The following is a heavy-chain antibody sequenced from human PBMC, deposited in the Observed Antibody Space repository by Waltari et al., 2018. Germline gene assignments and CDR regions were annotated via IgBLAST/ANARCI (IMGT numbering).Heavy chain of an antibody. CDR3: ARQDYYYVKGYFDL. D-gene: IGHD3-22*01. CDR1: GFIFGNVW. V-gene: IGHV3-74*01. Sequence: EVHLVESGGGSVQPGGSLRLSCAASGFIFGNVWMHWFRPVPGKGLVWVFRIKDDGSTISTADSVKGRFTTSRDNDKNTLYLQMDSLRVEDTAVYYCARQDYYYVKGYFDLWGRGTLVTVSS. CDR2: IKDDGSTI. J-gene: IGHJ2*01.